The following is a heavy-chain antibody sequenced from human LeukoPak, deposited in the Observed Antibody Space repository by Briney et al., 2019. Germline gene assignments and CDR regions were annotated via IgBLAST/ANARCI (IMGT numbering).Heavy chain of an antibody. V-gene: IGHV1-69*13. D-gene: IGHD6-13*01. Sequence: ASVKVSCKASGGTFSSYAISWVRQAPGQGLEWMGGIIPIFGTANYAQKFQGRVTITADESTSTAYMELSSLRSEDTAVYYCASTLSGSSWSYYYYYGMDVWGQGTTVTVSS. J-gene: IGHJ6*02. CDR2: IIPIFGTA. CDR1: GGTFSSYA. CDR3: ASTLSGSSWSYYYYYGMDV.